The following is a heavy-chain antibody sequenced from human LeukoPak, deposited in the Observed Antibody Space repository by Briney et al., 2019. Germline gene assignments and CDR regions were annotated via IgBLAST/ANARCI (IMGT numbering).Heavy chain of an antibody. Sequence: ALVKVSCKASGYTFTNYYIHWVRQAPGQGLEWMGMINPSGGSTFYTQKFQGRVAMTRDTSTSTVYMELSSLRSEDTAVYYCASESGGYSVPRIDFWGQGTLVTVSS. CDR2: INPSGGST. D-gene: IGHD3-22*01. CDR1: GYTFTNYY. CDR3: ASESGGYSVPRIDF. J-gene: IGHJ4*02. V-gene: IGHV1-46*03.